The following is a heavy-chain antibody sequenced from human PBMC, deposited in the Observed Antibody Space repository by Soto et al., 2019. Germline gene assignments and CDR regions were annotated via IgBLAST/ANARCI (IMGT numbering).Heavy chain of an antibody. CDR1: GYTFTTYA. V-gene: IGHV1-3*01. Sequence: ASVKVSCKASGYTFTTYAIHWVRQAPGQRLEWMGWINAGNGDTKYSQNFQGRVTITRDTSATTAYMELNSLRAEDTAVYYCARDPTTQEYYYYMDVWGKGTTVTVSS. CDR3: ARDPTTQEYYYYMDV. D-gene: IGHD2-15*01. J-gene: IGHJ6*03. CDR2: INAGNGDT.